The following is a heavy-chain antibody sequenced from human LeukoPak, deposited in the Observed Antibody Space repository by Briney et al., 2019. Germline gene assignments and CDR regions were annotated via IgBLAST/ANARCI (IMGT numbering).Heavy chain of an antibody. J-gene: IGHJ4*02. CDR1: GFTVSSNY. Sequence: GGSLRLSCAASGFTVSSNYMSWVRQAPGKGLEWVSVIYSGGSTYYADSVKGRFTISRDNSKNTLYLQMNSLRAEDTAVYYCARCRGHYDILTGYYFDYWGPGNLVTVSS. CDR3: ARCRGHYDILTGYYFDY. V-gene: IGHV3-53*01. D-gene: IGHD3-9*01. CDR2: IYSGGST.